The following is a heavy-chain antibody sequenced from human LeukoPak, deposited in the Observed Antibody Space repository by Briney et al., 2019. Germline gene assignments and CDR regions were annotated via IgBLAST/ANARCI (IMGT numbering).Heavy chain of an antibody. CDR3: AKGDVVMRVILVAFHKEAYYYDC. CDR1: GIGFSNYD. D-gene: IGHD3-22*01. J-gene: IGHJ4*02. CDR2: ISVPAGTT. V-gene: IGHV3-23*01. Sequence: GGSLRLSCAASGIGFSNYDMTWVRQAPGKGLEWVADISVPAGTTYYADSVEGRFTISRDDAKNTLYLQMNSLRVEDTAIYFCAKGDVVMRVILVAFHKEAYYYDCWGQGALVTVSS.